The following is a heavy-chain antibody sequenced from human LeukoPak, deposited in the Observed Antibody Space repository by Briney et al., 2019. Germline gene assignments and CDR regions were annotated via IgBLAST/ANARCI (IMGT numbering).Heavy chain of an antibody. J-gene: IGHJ6*02. CDR3: ARSTSDYYGLGV. CDR2: IYPGDSDT. CDR1: GYRFTSSW. V-gene: IGHV5-51*01. Sequence: GESLKISCEGSGYRFTSSWISWVGQMPGKGVGWMGTIYPGDSDTRYSPSFQGQVTISADKSISTAYLQLSSLKASDTAIYYCARSTSDYYGLGVWGQGTTVTVSS.